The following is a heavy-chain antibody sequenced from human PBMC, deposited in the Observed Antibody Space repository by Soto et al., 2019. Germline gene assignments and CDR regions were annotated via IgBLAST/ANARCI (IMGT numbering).Heavy chain of an antibody. J-gene: IGHJ5*02. CDR2: MNPNSGNT. CDR3: YAYCSSTSCYRPWFEH. Sequence: VASVKVSCKASGYTFTSYDINWVRQATGQGLEWMGWMNPNSGNTGYAQKFQGRVTITRNTSISTAYMELSSLRSEDTAVYYCYAYCSSTSCYRPWFEHWGQGTLVNVSS. V-gene: IGHV1-8*01. D-gene: IGHD2-2*01. CDR1: GYTFTSYD.